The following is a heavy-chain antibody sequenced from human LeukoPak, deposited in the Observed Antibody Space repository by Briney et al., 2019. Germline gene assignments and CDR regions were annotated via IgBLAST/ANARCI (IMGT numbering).Heavy chain of an antibody. CDR1: GITFSNSA. CDR2: ISSSSSYI. V-gene: IGHV3-21*01. D-gene: IGHD3-3*02. J-gene: IGHJ4*02. Sequence: GGSLRLSCVPSGITFSNSALSWVRQAPGKGLEWVSSISSSSSYIYYADSVKGRFTISRDNAKNSLYLQMNSLRAEDTAVYYCARDPTLANFDYWGQGTLVTVSS. CDR3: ARDPTLANFDY.